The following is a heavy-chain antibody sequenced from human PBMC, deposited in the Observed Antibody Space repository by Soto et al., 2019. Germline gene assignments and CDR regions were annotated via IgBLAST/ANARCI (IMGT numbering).Heavy chain of an antibody. V-gene: IGHV3-30*03. CDR2: ISYDGSNK. J-gene: IGHJ4*02. D-gene: IGHD6-19*01. CDR3: AGTQRIVVAHYTGDY. CDR1: GFTFSSYG. Sequence: GGSLRLSGAASGFTFSSYGMHWVRQAPGKGLEWVAVISYDGSNKYYADSVKGRFTISRDNSKNTLYLQMNSLRAEDTAVYYRAGTQRIVVAHYTGDYWVQGTLVTVSS.